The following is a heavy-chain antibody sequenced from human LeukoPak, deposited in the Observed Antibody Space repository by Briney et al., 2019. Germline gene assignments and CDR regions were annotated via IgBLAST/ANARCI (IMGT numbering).Heavy chain of an antibody. CDR3: ARERTYYYDSNPDYFDY. Sequence: GRSLRLSCAASGFTFDDYGMSWVRQAPGKGLEWVSGINWNGGSTGYADSVKGRFTISGDNAKNSLYLQMNSLRAGDTALYYCARERTYYYDSNPDYFDYWGQGTLVTVSS. D-gene: IGHD3-22*01. J-gene: IGHJ4*02. V-gene: IGHV3-20*04. CDR2: INWNGGST. CDR1: GFTFDDYG.